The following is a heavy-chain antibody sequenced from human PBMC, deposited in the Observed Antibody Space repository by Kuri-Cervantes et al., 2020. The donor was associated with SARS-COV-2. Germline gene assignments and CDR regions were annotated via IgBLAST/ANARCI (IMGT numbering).Heavy chain of an antibody. J-gene: IGHJ4*02. V-gene: IGHV1-2*02. D-gene: IGHD6-19*01. CDR3: ARASVAGTTLDY. Sequence: ASVKVSCKASGYTFTGYYMHWVRQAPGQGLEWMGWINPNSGGTNYAQKFQGRVTMTRDTSISTAYMELSSLRSEDTAVYYCARASVAGTTLDYWGQGTLVTVSS. CDR1: GYTFTGYY. CDR2: INPNSGGT.